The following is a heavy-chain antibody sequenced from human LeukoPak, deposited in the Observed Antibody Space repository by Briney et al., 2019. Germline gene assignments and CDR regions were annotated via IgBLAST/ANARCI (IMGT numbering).Heavy chain of an antibody. J-gene: IGHJ4*02. CDR2: IYYSGST. Sequence: SETLSLTCTVSGGSISSYYWSWIRQPPGKGLEWIGCIYYSGSTDYNPSLKSRVTISVDTSKNQFSLKLSSVTAADTAVYYCARGPDYPSPSPFDYWGQGTLVTVSS. CDR1: GGSISSYY. D-gene: IGHD3-16*01. CDR3: ARGPDYPSPSPFDY. V-gene: IGHV4-59*08.